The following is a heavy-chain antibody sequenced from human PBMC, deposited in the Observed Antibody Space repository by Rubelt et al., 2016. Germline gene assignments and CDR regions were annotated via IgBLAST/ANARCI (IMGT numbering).Heavy chain of an antibody. D-gene: IGHD4-17*01. CDR2: INPSGGST. Sequence: QVQLVQSGAEVKKPGASVKVSCKASGYTFTSYYMHWVRQAPGQGLEWMGIINPSGGSTSYAQKFQGRGRRARDTATSTVYMELSSLRSEDTAVYYCARAAATVTTLLDLGYWGQGTLVTVSS. J-gene: IGHJ4*02. CDR3: ARAAATVTTLLDLGY. V-gene: IGHV1-46*01. CDR1: GYTFTSYY.